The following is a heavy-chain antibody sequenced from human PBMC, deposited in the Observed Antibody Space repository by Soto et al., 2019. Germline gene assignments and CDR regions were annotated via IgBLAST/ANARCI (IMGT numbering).Heavy chain of an antibody. J-gene: IGHJ4*02. Sequence: GGSLRLSCAASGFTVSSNYMSWVRQAPGKGLEWVSVIYSGGSTYYADSVKGRFTISRDNAKNSLYLQMNSLRAEDRAVYYCARGAFEYSSSRTRRYYFDYWGQGTLVTVSS. CDR1: GFTVSSNY. V-gene: IGHV3-53*01. CDR2: IYSGGST. D-gene: IGHD6-6*01. CDR3: ARGAFEYSSSRTRRYYFDY.